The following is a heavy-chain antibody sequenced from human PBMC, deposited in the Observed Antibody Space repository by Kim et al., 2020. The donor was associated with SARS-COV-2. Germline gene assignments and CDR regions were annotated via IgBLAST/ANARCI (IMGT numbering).Heavy chain of an antibody. CDR1: GFTFSSYS. D-gene: IGHD3-22*01. CDR2: ISSSSSTI. J-gene: IGHJ4*02. CDR3: ARESIVGYDSSGYCDY. V-gene: IGHV3-48*02. Sequence: GGSLRLSCAASGFTFSSYSMNWVRQAPGKGLEWVSYISSSSSTIYYADSVKGRFTISRDNAKNSLYLQMNSLRDEDTAVYYCARESIVGYDSSGYCDYWGQGTLVTVSS.